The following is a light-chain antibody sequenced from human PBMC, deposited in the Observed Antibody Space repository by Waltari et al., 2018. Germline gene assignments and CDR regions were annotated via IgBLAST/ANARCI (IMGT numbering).Light chain of an antibody. V-gene: IGKV1-9*01. Sequence: DIQLTQSPSFLSASVGERTTMTCRASQGISRYLAWYQQKPGKAPKLLIFDASTLQSGVPSRFSGSGSGTEFTLTISSLQTEDFATYYCQQLNSYPRTFGRGTRVEIK. CDR3: QQLNSYPRT. CDR1: QGISRY. CDR2: DAS. J-gene: IGKJ4*01.